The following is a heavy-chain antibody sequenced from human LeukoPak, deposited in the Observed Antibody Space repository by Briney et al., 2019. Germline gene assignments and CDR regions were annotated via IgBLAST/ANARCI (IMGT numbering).Heavy chain of an antibody. CDR3: ARDRGGKGYCSGGSCYLDY. CDR1: GYTFTSYG. D-gene: IGHD2-15*01. CDR2: ISAYNGNT. J-gene: IGHJ4*02. Sequence: ASVKVSCKASGYTFTSYGISWVRQAPGQGLEWMGWISAYNGNTNYAQKLQGRVTMTTDTSTSTAYMELRSLRSDDTAVYYCARDRGGKGYCSGGSCYLDYWGQGTLVTVSS. V-gene: IGHV1-18*01.